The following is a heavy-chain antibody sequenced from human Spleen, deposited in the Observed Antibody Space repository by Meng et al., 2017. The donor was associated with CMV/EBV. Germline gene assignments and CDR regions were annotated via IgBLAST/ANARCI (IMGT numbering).Heavy chain of an antibody. CDR2: ISAYNGNT. CDR1: YTFTNYG. J-gene: IGHJ4*02. CDR3: TKDARVRLGELSPGDY. D-gene: IGHD3-16*02. V-gene: IGHV1-18*01. Sequence: YTFTNYGISWVRQAPGQGLEWMGWISAYNGNTNYAQKLQGRVTMTTDTSTSTAYMELRSLRSDDTAVYYCTKDARVRLGELSPGDYWGQGTLVTVSS.